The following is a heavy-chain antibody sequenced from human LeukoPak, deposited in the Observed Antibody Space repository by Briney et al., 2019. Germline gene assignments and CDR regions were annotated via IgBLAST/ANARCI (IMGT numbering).Heavy chain of an antibody. CDR1: GFTFSSYA. Sequence: GGSLRLSCAASGFTFSSYAMHWVRQAPGKGLEYVSAISSNGGSTYYANSVKVRFTISRDNSKNTLYLQMGSLRTEDMAVYFCAREEGTETIDGYYYYMDVWGKGTTVTVSS. D-gene: IGHD4-17*01. CDR2: ISSNGGST. J-gene: IGHJ6*03. CDR3: AREEGTETIDGYYYYMDV. V-gene: IGHV3-64*01.